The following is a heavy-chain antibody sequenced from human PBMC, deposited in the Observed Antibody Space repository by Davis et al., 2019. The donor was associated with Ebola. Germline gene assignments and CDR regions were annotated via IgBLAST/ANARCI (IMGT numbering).Heavy chain of an antibody. D-gene: IGHD6-6*01. CDR2: IIGSGGST. J-gene: IGHJ5*02. CDR3: AKGSSIAARPLWFDP. CDR1: GFTFSSYA. Sequence: GESLKLSCAASGFTFSSYAMSWVRQAPGKGLEWVSAIIGSGGSTYYADSVKGRFTISRDNPKNTLYLQMNSLRAEDTAVYYCAKGSSIAARPLWFDPWGQGTLVTVSS. V-gene: IGHV3-23*01.